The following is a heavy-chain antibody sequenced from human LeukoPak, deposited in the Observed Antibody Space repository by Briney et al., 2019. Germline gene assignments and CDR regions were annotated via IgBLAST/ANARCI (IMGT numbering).Heavy chain of an antibody. CDR2: IIPILGIA. Sequence: SVKASCKASGGTFSSYTLSWVRQAPGQGLEWMGRIIPILGIANYAQKFQGRVTITADKSTSTGYMELSSLRSEDTAVYYCAREAGEFHYWGQGTLVTVSS. D-gene: IGHD3-16*01. V-gene: IGHV1-69*04. CDR3: AREAGEFHY. CDR1: GGTFSSYT. J-gene: IGHJ4*02.